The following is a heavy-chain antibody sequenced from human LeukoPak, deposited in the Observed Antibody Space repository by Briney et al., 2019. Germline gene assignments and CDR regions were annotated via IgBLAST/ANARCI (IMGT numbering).Heavy chain of an antibody. Sequence: ASVKVSCKASGYTFTGYYMHWVRHAPGQGLEWMGWINPNSGGTNYAQKFQGRVTMTRDTSISTAYMELSRLRSDDTAVYYCAGDPPGYSSGWYPQRTKRNWFDPWGQGTLVTVSS. CDR3: AGDPPGYSSGWYPQRTKRNWFDP. CDR2: INPNSGGT. J-gene: IGHJ5*02. D-gene: IGHD6-19*01. CDR1: GYTFTGYY. V-gene: IGHV1-2*02.